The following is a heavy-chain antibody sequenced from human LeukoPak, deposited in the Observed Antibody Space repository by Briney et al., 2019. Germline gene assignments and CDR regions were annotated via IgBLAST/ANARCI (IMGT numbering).Heavy chain of an antibody. J-gene: IGHJ3*01. V-gene: IGHV1-18*01. Sequence: GASVKVSCKASGYTFTSYGISWVRQAPAQGLELMGWISAYNDNRNYAQKLQRRVTMTTDTSKSTAYMELRSLRSDDTAVYYCARGRERYFDWLLAHGAFDLWGQGTMVTVSS. CDR3: ARGRERYFDWLLAHGAFDL. CDR1: GYTFTSYG. D-gene: IGHD3-9*01. CDR2: ISAYNDNR.